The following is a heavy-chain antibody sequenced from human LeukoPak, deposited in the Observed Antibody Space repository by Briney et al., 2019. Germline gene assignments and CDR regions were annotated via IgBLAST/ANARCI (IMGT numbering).Heavy chain of an antibody. CDR3: ARDRGYYYDSSGYSNFDY. V-gene: IGHV1-18*01. CDR1: GGTFSSYA. CDR2: INPNSGGT. Sequence: ASVKVSCKASGGTFSSYAISWVRQAPGQGLEWMGWINPNSGGTNYAQKLQGRVTMTTDTSTSTAYMELRSLRSDDTAVYYCARDRGYYYDSSGYSNFDYWGQGTLVTVSS. D-gene: IGHD3-22*01. J-gene: IGHJ4*02.